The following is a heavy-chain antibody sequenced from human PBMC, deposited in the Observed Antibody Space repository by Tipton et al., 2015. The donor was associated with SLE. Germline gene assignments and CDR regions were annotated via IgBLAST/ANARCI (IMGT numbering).Heavy chain of an antibody. V-gene: IGHV3-66*01. J-gene: IGHJ3*02. CDR2: IYSGGST. Sequence: SLRLSCAASGFTFSSYEMNWVRQAPGKGLEWVSVIYSGGSTYYADSVKGRFTISRDNSKNTLYLQMNSLRAEDTAVYYCARAPIGVGATRGAFDIWGQGTMVTASS. D-gene: IGHD1-26*01. CDR3: ARAPIGVGATRGAFDI. CDR1: GFTFSSYE.